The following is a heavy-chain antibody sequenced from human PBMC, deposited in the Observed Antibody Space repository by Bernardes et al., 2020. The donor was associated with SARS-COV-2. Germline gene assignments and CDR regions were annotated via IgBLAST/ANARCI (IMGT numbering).Heavy chain of an antibody. CDR1: VGSISTYY. V-gene: IGHV4-59*01. Sequence: SETLSLTCTVSVGSISTYYWSWIRQPPGKGLEWIGYIYYSGSTNYNPSLTSRVTISIDTPKNQFSLKLTSVTAADTAVYYCARVIDYGRWFDPWGQGTLVTVSS. CDR3: ARVIDYGRWFDP. J-gene: IGHJ5*02. CDR2: IYYSGST. D-gene: IGHD4-17*01.